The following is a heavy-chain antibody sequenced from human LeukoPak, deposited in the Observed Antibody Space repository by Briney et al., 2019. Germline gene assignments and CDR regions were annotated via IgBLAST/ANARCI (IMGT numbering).Heavy chain of an antibody. J-gene: IGHJ4*02. D-gene: IGHD3-9*01. CDR2: INHSGST. Sequence: SETLSLTCAVYGGSFSGYYWSWIRQPPGKGLEWIGEINHSGSTNYNPSLKSRVTISVDTSKNQISLKLSSVTAADTAVYYCARHVGLRYFDWFRHPFDYWGQGTLVTVSS. CDR3: ARHVGLRYFDWFRHPFDY. CDR1: GGSFSGYY. V-gene: IGHV4-34*01.